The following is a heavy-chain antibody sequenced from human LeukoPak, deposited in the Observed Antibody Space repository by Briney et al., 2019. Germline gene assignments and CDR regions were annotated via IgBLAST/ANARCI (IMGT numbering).Heavy chain of an antibody. J-gene: IGHJ4*02. D-gene: IGHD3-10*01. CDR1: GFTFSSYW. V-gene: IGHV3-7*03. Sequence: PGGSLRLSCAASGFTFSSYWMTWVRQAPGKGLEWVANIKQDGSEAYYVDSVKGRFTVSRDNAKNSLYLQMNSLRAEDTAVYYCAKDHRTNSEWFGELLSYFDYWGQGTLVTVSS. CDR2: IKQDGSEA. CDR3: AKDHRTNSEWFGELLSYFDY.